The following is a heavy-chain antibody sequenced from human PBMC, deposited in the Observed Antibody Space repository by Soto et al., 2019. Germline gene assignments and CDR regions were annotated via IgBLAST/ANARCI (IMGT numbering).Heavy chain of an antibody. CDR1: GYTLTELS. CDR2: FDPEDGET. CDR3: ATAAYCTNGVCYPDAFDI. V-gene: IGHV1-24*01. D-gene: IGHD2-8*01. Sequence: ASVKVSCKVSGYTLTELSMHWVRQAPGKGLEWMGGFDPEDGETIYAQKFQGRVTMTEDTSTDTAYMELSSLRSEDTAVYYCATAAYCTNGVCYPDAFDIWGQGTMVTVSS. J-gene: IGHJ3*02.